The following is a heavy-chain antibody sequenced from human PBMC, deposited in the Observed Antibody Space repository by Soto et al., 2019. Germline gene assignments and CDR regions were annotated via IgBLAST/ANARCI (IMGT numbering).Heavy chain of an antibody. V-gene: IGHV4-4*01. CDR1: GVSITSPHW. D-gene: IGHD6-19*01. CDR2: VFHTGTA. Sequence: QVQLQESGPGLVRPSGTLSLTCVVSGVSITSPHWWSWVRESPGRGLEWIGDVFHTGTANYNPSLQSRVAISIDTSKNQYSLRLTSVTAADTAVYCCAREQAGVEAGLPFDIWGHGTLVTVSS. J-gene: IGHJ4*01. CDR3: AREQAGVEAGLPFDI.